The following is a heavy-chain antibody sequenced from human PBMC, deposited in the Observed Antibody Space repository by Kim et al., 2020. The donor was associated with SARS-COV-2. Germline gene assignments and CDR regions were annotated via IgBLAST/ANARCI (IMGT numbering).Heavy chain of an antibody. Sequence: GESLKISCKGSGYSFTNYWISWVRQMPGKGLEWMGRIDPSDSYSNYNPSFQGHVTISADKSITTAYLQWSSLKASDTAMYYCTRATTYSSGWSSYWGREPWSPSPQ. CDR3: TRATTYSSGWSSY. D-gene: IGHD6-19*01. CDR1: GYSFTNYW. V-gene: IGHV5-10-1*01. J-gene: IGHJ4*02. CDR2: IDPSDSYS.